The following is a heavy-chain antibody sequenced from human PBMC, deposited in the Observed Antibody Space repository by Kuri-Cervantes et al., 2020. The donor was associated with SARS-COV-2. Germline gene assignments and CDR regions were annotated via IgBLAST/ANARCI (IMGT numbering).Heavy chain of an antibody. CDR3: TRAPEGDFWSGYYYFDY. V-gene: IGHV3-49*04. Sequence: GESLKISCAASGFTFSSYEMNWVRQAPGKGLEWVGFIRSKAYGGTTEYAASVKGRFTISRDDSKSIAYLQMNSLKTEDTAVYYYTRAPEGDFWSGYYYFDYWGQGTLVTVSS. CDR2: IRSKAYGGTT. D-gene: IGHD3-3*01. CDR1: GFTFSSYE. J-gene: IGHJ4*02.